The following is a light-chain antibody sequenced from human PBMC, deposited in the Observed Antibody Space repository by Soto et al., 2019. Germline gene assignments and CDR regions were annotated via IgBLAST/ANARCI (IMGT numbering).Light chain of an antibody. V-gene: IGKV1-8*01. CDR3: QQYYSFPRT. CDR2: AAS. CDR1: HGISSY. J-gene: IGKJ1*01. Sequence: AIRMTQSPSSLSASTGDRVTITCRASHGISSYLAWYQQKPGKAPELLIYAASTLQSGVPSRFSGSGSGTDFTLTISCLQSEDFATYYCQQYYSFPRTFGQGTRWIS.